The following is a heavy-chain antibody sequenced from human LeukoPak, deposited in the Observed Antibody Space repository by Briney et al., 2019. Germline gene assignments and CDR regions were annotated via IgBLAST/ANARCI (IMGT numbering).Heavy chain of an antibody. CDR3: ARDTRYCSGGSCYSILLDY. J-gene: IGHJ4*02. V-gene: IGHV4-38-2*02. Sequence: ASETLSLTCTVSGYSISSGYYWGWIRQPPGKGLEWIGSIYHSGSTYYNPSLKSRVTISVDTSKNQFSLKLSSVTAADTAVYYCARDTRYCSGGSCYSILLDYWGQGTLVTVSS. CDR2: IYHSGST. CDR1: GYSISSGYY. D-gene: IGHD2-15*01.